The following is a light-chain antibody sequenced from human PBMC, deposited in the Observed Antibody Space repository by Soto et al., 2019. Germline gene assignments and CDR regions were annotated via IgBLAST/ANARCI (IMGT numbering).Light chain of an antibody. CDR3: QSYDSSLSGFYV. CDR1: SSNIGAGYD. J-gene: IGLJ1*01. CDR2: GNS. Sequence: QSVLTQPPSVSGAPGQRVTISCTGSSSNIGAGYDVHWYLQLPGTAPKLLIYGNSNRPSGVPDRFSGSKSGTSASLAITGLQAEDEADYYCQSYDSSLSGFYVFGTGNKVTVL. V-gene: IGLV1-40*01.